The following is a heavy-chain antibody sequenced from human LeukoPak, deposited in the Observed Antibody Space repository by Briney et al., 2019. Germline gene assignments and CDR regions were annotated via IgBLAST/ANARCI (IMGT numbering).Heavy chain of an antibody. CDR2: VSGYNGNT. J-gene: IGHJ4*02. CDR3: AKDIHPGLDSGASCCFDY. CDR1: GCTFSRHG. D-gene: IGHD3-22*01. V-gene: IGHV1-18*01. Sequence: ASVKVSCKTSGCTFSRHGITWVRQAPGQGLEWMGWVSGYNGNTNYAQNVQGRVTMTTDTSTNTAYMELRSLRSEDTAVYYCAKDIHPGLDSGASCCFDYWGQGTPVPVSS.